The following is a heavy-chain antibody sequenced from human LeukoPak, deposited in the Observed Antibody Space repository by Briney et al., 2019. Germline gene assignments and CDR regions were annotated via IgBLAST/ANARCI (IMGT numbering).Heavy chain of an antibody. D-gene: IGHD3-16*01. CDR1: GYSITSGYY. Sequence: PAETLSLTCTVSGYSITSGYYWGWIRQPPGKGLEWIGSIYHSGSTYYNASLKSRVTISVDTSKNQFSLKLSSVTAADTAVYYCARGLFDVWGSYPRALGIWGQGTMVTVSS. CDR3: ARGLFDVWGSYPRALGI. V-gene: IGHV4-38-2*02. J-gene: IGHJ3*02. CDR2: IYHSGST.